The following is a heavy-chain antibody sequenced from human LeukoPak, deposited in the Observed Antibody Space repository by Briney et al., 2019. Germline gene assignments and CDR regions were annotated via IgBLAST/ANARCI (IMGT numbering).Heavy chain of an antibody. D-gene: IGHD3-22*01. V-gene: IGHV3-23*01. CDR3: AKGPRDSYYYDSSDAFDI. CDR1: GFTFSSYA. J-gene: IGHJ3*02. Sequence: GSLRLSCAASGFTFSSYAMRWVRQAPGKGLEWVSAISGSGGSTYYADSVKGRFTISRDNSKNTLYLQMNSLRAEDTAVYYCAKGPRDSYYYDSSDAFDIWGQGTMVTVSS. CDR2: ISGSGGST.